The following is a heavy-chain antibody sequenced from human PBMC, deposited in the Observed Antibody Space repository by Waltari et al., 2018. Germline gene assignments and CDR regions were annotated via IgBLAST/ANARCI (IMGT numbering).Heavy chain of an antibody. CDR3: AHSRSGYSSGCPDY. J-gene: IGHJ4*02. V-gene: IGHV2-5*02. Sequence: QITLKESGPTLVKPTQTLTLTCACYGFSVDSNGVGVEWVRQPPGKALEWLATIYWDDDKNYSPSLASRLTITKDTSKTQVVLTMTNMDPLDTATYFCAHSRSGYSSGCPDYWGQGTLVSVSS. CDR1: GFSVDSNGVG. D-gene: IGHD6-19*01. CDR2: IYWDDDK.